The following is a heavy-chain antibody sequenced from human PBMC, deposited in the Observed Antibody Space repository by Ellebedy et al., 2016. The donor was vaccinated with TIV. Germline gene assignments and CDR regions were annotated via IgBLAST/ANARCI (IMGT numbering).Heavy chain of an antibody. J-gene: IGHJ4*02. D-gene: IGHD1-26*01. CDR2: IGNKPNTFTT. Sequence: GESLKISCVASGLTFSDHYMDWVRQGPGKGLEWLGRIGNKPNTFTTQYAASVKGRFTIPRDDSKNSLYLQMNTLKTEDTAIYYCARIGYSAAEFDFWGQGTLVTVSS. CDR3: ARIGYSAAEFDF. V-gene: IGHV3-72*01. CDR1: GLTFSDHY.